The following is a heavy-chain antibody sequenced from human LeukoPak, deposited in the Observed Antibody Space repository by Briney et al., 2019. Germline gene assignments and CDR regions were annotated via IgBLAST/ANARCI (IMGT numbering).Heavy chain of an antibody. J-gene: IGHJ4*02. CDR3: AILLGYCSGGSCYSGRDY. CDR1: GGSISSSSYY. Sequence: SETLSLTCTVSGGSISSSSYYWGWIRQPPGKGLEWIGSIYYSGSTYHNPSLKSRVTISVDTSKNQFSLKLSSVTAADTAVYYCAILLGYCSGGSCYSGRDYWGQGTLVTVSS. CDR2: IYYSGST. D-gene: IGHD2-15*01. V-gene: IGHV4-39*01.